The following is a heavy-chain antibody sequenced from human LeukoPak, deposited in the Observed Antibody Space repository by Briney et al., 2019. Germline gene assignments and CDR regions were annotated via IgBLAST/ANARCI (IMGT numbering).Heavy chain of an antibody. V-gene: IGHV4-34*01. CDR3: AREKATTSKNYYYYYYMDV. D-gene: IGHD5-24*01. CDR1: GGSFSGYY. J-gene: IGHJ6*03. CDR2: INHSGST. Sequence: SETLSLTCAVYGGSFSGYYWSGIRQPPGKGLEWIGEINHSGSTNYNPSLKSRVTISVDKSKNQFSLKLSSVTAADTAVYYCAREKATTSKNYYYYYYMDVWGKGTTVTVSS.